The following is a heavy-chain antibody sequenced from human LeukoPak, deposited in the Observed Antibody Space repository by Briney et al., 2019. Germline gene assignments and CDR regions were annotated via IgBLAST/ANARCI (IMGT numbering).Heavy chain of an antibody. J-gene: IGHJ4*02. CDR3: AKDFDWDYYDSSGYFDY. D-gene: IGHD3-22*01. Sequence: GGSLRLSCAASGFTVSSNYMSWVRQAPGKGLEWVSVIYSGGSTYYADSVKGRFTISRDNSKNTLYLQMNSLRAEDTAVYYCAKDFDWDYYDSSGYFDYWGQGTLVTVSS. CDR1: GFTVSSNY. V-gene: IGHV3-53*01. CDR2: IYSGGST.